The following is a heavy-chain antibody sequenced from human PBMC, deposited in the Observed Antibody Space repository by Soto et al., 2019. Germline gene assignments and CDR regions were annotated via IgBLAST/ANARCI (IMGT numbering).Heavy chain of an antibody. D-gene: IGHD6-13*01. CDR3: ARNNPYSSSWSPFDY. V-gene: IGHV4-31*03. CDR2: VYYSGST. Sequence: SETLSLTCTVSGGSISSGGYYWSWIRQHPGKGLEWIGYVYYSGSTYYNPSLKSRVTISVDTSKNQFSLKLSSVTAADTAVYYCARNNPYSSSWSPFDYWGQGTLVTVSS. CDR1: GGSISSGGYY. J-gene: IGHJ4*02.